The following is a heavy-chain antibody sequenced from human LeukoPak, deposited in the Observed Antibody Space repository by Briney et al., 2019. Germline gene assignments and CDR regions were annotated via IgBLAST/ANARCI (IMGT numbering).Heavy chain of an antibody. CDR3: ARDGAGGYYYYYYMDV. J-gene: IGHJ6*03. CDR2: IKQDGSEK. Sequence: GGSLRLSCAASGFTFSSYWMSWVRQAPGKGLEWVANIKQDGSEKYYVDSVKGRFTISRDNAKNSLYLQMNSLRAEDTAVYYCARDGAGGYYYYYYMDVWGKGTTVTVSS. CDR1: GFTFSSYW. D-gene: IGHD1-14*01. V-gene: IGHV3-7*01.